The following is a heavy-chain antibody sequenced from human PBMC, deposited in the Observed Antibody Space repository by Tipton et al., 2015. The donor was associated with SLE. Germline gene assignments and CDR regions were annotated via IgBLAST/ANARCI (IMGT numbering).Heavy chain of an antibody. CDR3: AVYSGYHFEY. J-gene: IGHJ4*02. CDR1: GFIFDDYT. CDR2: ITWDGRKT. Sequence: GSLRLSCAASGFIFDDYTMHWVRQVPGKGPQWVSLITWDGRKTFYGDSVEGRFTISRDNNKNSLYLQMNSLRGEDTAVYFCAVYSGYHFEYWGQGTLVTVSS. D-gene: IGHD5-12*01. V-gene: IGHV3-43*01.